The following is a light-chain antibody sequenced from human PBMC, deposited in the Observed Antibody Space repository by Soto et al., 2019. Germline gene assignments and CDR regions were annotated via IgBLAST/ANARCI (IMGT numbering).Light chain of an antibody. CDR2: AAS. V-gene: IGKV1-17*01. CDR3: LPHNTYPLT. J-gene: IGKJ4*01. Sequence: DIQMTQSPSSLSASVGDRVTITCRASQGIRNDLGRYQQKPGKDPKRLIYAASSLQSGVPSRFSGSGSGAEFPLTISSLQHEDFATYYRLPHNTYPLTFGGGTKVEIK. CDR1: QGIRND.